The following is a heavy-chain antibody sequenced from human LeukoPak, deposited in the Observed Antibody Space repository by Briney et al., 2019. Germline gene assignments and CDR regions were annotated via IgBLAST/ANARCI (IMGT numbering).Heavy chain of an antibody. CDR2: IHTGGTT. J-gene: IGHJ4*02. CDR1: GFDISYNY. CDR3: ARVWFGYFFQ. Sequence: GGSLRLSCAASGFDISYNYVGWVRQAPGKGLEWVSVIHTGGTTHYADSVKGRFTISKDNSNNTVYLQMNSVGVEDTAVYYCARVWFGYFFQWGQGALVTVSS. D-gene: IGHD3-10*01. V-gene: IGHV3-53*01.